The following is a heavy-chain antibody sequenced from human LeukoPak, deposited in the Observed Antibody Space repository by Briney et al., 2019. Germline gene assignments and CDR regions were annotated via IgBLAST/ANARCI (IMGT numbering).Heavy chain of an antibody. CDR2: IKQDGSEK. CDR1: GFTFSSYW. D-gene: IGHD1-26*01. CDR3: ASNMYTENYYLFPF. Sequence: GGSLRLSCAASGFTFSSYWMSWARQAPGKGLEWVANIKQDGSEKYYVDSVKGRFTISRDNAKNSLYLQMNSLRAEDTAVYYCASNMYTENYYLFPFWGQGTLVTVSS. V-gene: IGHV3-7*01. J-gene: IGHJ4*02.